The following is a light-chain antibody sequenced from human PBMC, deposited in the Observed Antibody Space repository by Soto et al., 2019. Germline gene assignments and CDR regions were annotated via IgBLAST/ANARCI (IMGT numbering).Light chain of an antibody. CDR3: CSYAGSYTVV. J-gene: IGLJ2*01. Sequence: QSALTQPRSVSGSPGQSVTISCTGTSSGVGGYNYVSWYQQHPGKAPKLMIYDVSKRPSGVPDRFSGSKSGNTASLTISGLQAEDEADYYCCSYAGSYTVVFGGGTQLTVL. CDR1: SSGVGGYNY. CDR2: DVS. V-gene: IGLV2-11*01.